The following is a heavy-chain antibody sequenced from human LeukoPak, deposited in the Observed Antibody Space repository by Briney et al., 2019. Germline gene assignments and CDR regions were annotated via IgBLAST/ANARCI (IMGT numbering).Heavy chain of an antibody. CDR3: AADRGDYSGSYWTAFDI. D-gene: IGHD1-26*01. CDR1: EYTLTELS. Sequence: ASVKVSCKVSEYTLTELSMHWVRQAPGKGLEWLGGFDPEDGEIIYAQKFQGRVTMSDDTSTDTAYMGLGSLRSDDTAAYYCAADRGDYSGSYWTAFDIWGQGTMVTVSS. V-gene: IGHV1-24*01. CDR2: FDPEDGEI. J-gene: IGHJ3*02.